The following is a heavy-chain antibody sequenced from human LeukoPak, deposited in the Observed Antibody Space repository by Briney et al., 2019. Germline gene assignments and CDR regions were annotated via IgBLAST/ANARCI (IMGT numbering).Heavy chain of an antibody. D-gene: IGHD3-22*01. V-gene: IGHV1-2*02. CDR1: GYTFTGYY. Sequence: GASVKVSCKASGYTFTGYYMHWVRQAPGQGLEWMGWINPNSGGTNYAQKFQGRVTMTRDTSISTAYMKLSRLRSDDTAVYYCATGGYYYDSTAPNWFDPWGQGTLVTVSS. CDR2: INPNSGGT. CDR3: ATGGYYYDSTAPNWFDP. J-gene: IGHJ5*02.